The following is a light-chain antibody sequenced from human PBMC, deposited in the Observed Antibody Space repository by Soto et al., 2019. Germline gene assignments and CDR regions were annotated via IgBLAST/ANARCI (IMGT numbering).Light chain of an antibody. CDR3: QQFGSAPRT. CDR1: QTLSSNF. Sequence: EIVLTQSPGTLSLSPGEGVTLSCRASQTLSSNFLAWYQQRPGQAPSLLIYGAANRATGVPDRFSGGGSGTDFTLTISRLEPEDFAVYYCQQFGSAPRTFGQGTKVEIK. CDR2: GAA. J-gene: IGKJ1*01. V-gene: IGKV3-20*01.